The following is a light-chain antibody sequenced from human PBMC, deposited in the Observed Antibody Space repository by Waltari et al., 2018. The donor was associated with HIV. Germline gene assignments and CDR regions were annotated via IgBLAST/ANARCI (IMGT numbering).Light chain of an antibody. Sequence: QSALTQPASVSGSPGQSITISCTGTSSDVGGFNLVSWYQHHPGKAPKVIIYEVDRRPSGVSDRFSGSKSGNTATLTISGLQPEDEADYFCTSYISSSAPVFGRGTKVTVL. CDR2: EVD. V-gene: IGLV2-14*02. CDR3: TSYISSSAPV. J-gene: IGLJ6*01. CDR1: SSDVGGFNL.